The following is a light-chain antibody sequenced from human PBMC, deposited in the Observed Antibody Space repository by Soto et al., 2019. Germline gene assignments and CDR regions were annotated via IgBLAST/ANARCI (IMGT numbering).Light chain of an antibody. V-gene: IGKV3-20*01. Sequence: EIVLTQSPGTLSLSPGERATLSCRASQSISSNYLAWYQQKPGQAPRLLIYGASSRATGIPDRFSGSGSGTDFTLTISRLEPEDFAVYYCQQYGSSPPRTFGQRTKLEIK. CDR3: QQYGSSPPRT. J-gene: IGKJ2*01. CDR2: GAS. CDR1: QSISSNY.